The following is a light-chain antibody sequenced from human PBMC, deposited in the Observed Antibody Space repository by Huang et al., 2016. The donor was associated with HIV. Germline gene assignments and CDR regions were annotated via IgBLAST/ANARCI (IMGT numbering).Light chain of an antibody. J-gene: IGKJ2*01. CDR3: QQYNNRYT. CDR1: QSISRN. Sequence: IVMTQSPATLSVSPGERATLSCRASQSISRNLAWYQQKPGQAPRLLIDGASTRATGIPARFSGSGSGTEFTLTISSLQSEDFAVYYCQQYNNRYTFGQGTKLEIK. CDR2: GAS. V-gene: IGKV3-15*01.